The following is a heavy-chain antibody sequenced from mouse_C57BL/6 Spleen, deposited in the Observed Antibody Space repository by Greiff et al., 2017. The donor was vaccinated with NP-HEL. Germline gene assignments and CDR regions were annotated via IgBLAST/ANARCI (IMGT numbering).Heavy chain of an antibody. Sequence: VKLMESGPGLVQPSQSLSITCTVSGFSLTSYGVHWVRQSPGKGLEWLGVIWSGGSTDYNAAFISRLSISKDNSKSQVFFKMNSLQADDTAIYYCARVFDGYSVYYAMDYWGQGTSVTVSS. CDR1: GFSLTSYG. D-gene: IGHD2-3*01. CDR3: ARVFDGYSVYYAMDY. CDR2: IWSGGST. V-gene: IGHV2-2*01. J-gene: IGHJ4*01.